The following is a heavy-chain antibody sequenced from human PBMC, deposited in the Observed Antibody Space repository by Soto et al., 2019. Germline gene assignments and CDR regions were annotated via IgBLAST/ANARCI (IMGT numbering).Heavy chain of an antibody. CDR3: AREISGGYDHLYNWYDP. J-gene: IGHJ5*02. CDR2: IYYSGSA. CDR1: GGSISSYY. Sequence: SETLSLTCTVSGGSISSYYWSWIRQPPGKGLEWIGYIYYSGSANYNPSLKSRVTISVDTSKNQFSLKLSSVTAAETAVYYCAREISGGYDHLYNWYDPCRQRTLVTASS. D-gene: IGHD5-12*01. V-gene: IGHV4-59*01.